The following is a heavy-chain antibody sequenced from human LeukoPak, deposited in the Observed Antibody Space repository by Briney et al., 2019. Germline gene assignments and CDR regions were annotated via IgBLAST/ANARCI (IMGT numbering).Heavy chain of an antibody. Sequence: SVKVSCKASGGGFGNYGITCVRQAPGQGLEWVGGVIPIFGSSNYAPKFQARVTISADRSTSTAYMELRTLTSEDTAVYYCARVKGETAPTISNYYYYMGVWDKGTTVTVSS. CDR3: ARVKGETAPTISNYYYYMGV. V-gene: IGHV1-69*06. CDR1: GGGFGNYG. CDR2: VIPIFGSS. D-gene: IGHD5-12*01. J-gene: IGHJ6*03.